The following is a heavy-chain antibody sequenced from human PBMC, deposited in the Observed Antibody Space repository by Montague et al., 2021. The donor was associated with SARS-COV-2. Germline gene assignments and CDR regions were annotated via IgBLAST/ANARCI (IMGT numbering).Heavy chain of an antibody. CDR1: GGSISSSSYY. CDR2: IYYRGST. D-gene: IGHD6-19*01. Sequence: SETLSLTCTVSGGSISSSSYYWAWIRQPPGKGLEWIGSIYYRGSTYYNPSLKSRVFISVDTSKNQLSLTLTSVTAADTAVYYCATQEDPSGWIPGPFDVWGQGTTVIVSS. V-gene: IGHV4-39*01. J-gene: IGHJ6*02. CDR3: ATQEDPSGWIPGPFDV.